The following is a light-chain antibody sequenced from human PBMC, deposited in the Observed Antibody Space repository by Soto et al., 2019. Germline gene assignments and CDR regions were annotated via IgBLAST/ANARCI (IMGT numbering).Light chain of an antibody. J-gene: IGKJ1*01. V-gene: IGKV1-5*01. CDR2: DAS. CDR1: QSISSW. Sequence: DSQMTRSPSTLSASVGDRVTITCRASQSISSWLAWYQQKPGKAPKLLIYDASSLESGVPSRFSGSGSGTEFTLTISSLQPDDFATYYCQQYNSYSSTFGQGTKVDIK. CDR3: QQYNSYSST.